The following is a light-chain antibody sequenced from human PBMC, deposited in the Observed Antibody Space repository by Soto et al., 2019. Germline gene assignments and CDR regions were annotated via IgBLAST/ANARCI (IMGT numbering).Light chain of an antibody. CDR1: QSVSSY. CDR3: QPYATPPST. V-gene: IGKV3-11*01. Sequence: EIVLTQSPATLSLSPGERATLSCRASQSVSSYLAWYQQKPGQAPRLLIYDASNRATGIPARFSGSGSGTDFTLTISRLEPEAFAVYYCQPYATPPSTFAQGTNLDIK. J-gene: IGKJ1*01. CDR2: DAS.